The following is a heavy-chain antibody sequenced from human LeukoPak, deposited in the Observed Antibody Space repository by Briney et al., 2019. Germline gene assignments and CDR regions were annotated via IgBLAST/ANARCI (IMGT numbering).Heavy chain of an antibody. Sequence: SETLSLTCTVSHGSISTYYWNWIRQPPGKGLEWIGYIHSSGNTNYNPSLKSRVTMSVDTSKNHFSLRLSSVTPADTAVYYCARGGSRFSDWGQGTLVTVSS. CDR1: HGSISTYY. CDR2: IHSSGNT. J-gene: IGHJ4*02. D-gene: IGHD3-3*01. CDR3: ARGGSRFSD. V-gene: IGHV4-59*01.